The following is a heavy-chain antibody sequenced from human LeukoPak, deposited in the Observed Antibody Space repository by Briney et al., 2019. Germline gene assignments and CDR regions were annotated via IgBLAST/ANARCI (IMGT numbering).Heavy chain of an antibody. V-gene: IGHV3-23*01. CDR1: GFSFSTYG. Sequence: GGTLRLSCAASGFSFSTYGMSWVRQAPGKGLEWVSAISGSGGSTYYADSVKGRFTISRDNSRNTLYLQMNTLRAEDTAVYFCAKLPVSSCRGSFCYPFDYWGQGNLVTVSS. D-gene: IGHD2-15*01. CDR2: ISGSGGST. CDR3: AKLPVSSCRGSFCYPFDY. J-gene: IGHJ4*02.